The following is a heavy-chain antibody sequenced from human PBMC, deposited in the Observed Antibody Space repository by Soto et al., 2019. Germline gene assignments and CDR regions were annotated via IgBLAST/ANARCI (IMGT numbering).Heavy chain of an antibody. CDR3: ARRLFGSGWTLDS. D-gene: IGHD6-19*01. CDR1: GASITTYY. V-gene: IGHV4-59*13. Sequence: SETLSLTCDVSGASITTYYWSWIRQAPGKGLEWIRNVYHTGSTDYNSSLRSRVTISVDTSKNQFSLNMNSVTAADTAVYYCARRLFGSGWTLDSWGQGALVTVSS. CDR2: VYHTGST. J-gene: IGHJ4*02.